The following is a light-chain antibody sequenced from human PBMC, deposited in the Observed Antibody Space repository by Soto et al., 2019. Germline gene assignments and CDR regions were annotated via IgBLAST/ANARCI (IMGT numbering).Light chain of an antibody. CDR1: QSISTY. V-gene: IGKV1-39*01. J-gene: IGKJ5*01. CDR2: AAS. CDR3: QQSYSTSSIT. Sequence: QMPQSHSSLSASLGDRFTVACGSSQSISTYLNWYQQKPGKAPKVLIYAASSLQSGVPSRFSGSGSGTDFTLTISSLQPEDFATYYCQQSYSTSSITFGQGTRLEIK.